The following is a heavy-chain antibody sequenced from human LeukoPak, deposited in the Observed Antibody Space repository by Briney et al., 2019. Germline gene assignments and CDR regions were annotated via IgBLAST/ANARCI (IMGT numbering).Heavy chain of an antibody. D-gene: IGHD2-15*01. J-gene: IGHJ4*02. CDR3: APAGSNREFHS. CDR1: GFTFNNCW. CDR2: INQNGNQE. Sequence: TGGSLRLSCAASGFTFNNCWMNWVRQAPGKGLEWVVNINQNGNQEFYVDSVKGRFTVSRDNTKNSLYLQMNSLRAEDTAVYYCAPAGSNREFHSWGQGTLVTVSS. V-gene: IGHV3-7*03.